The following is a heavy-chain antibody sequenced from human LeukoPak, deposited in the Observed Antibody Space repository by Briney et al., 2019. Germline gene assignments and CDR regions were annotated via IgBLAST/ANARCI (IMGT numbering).Heavy chain of an antibody. CDR1: GYTFASYD. Sequence: ASVKVSCKASGYTFASYDINWVRQATGQGLEWMGWMNPNSGKTGYAQKFQGRVTITMNTSISTAYIELSSLTSEDTAVYYCARGPYTHYDSSGDYYNWFDPWGQGTLVTVSS. V-gene: IGHV1-8*03. D-gene: IGHD3-22*01. CDR3: ARGPYTHYDSSGDYYNWFDP. J-gene: IGHJ5*02. CDR2: MNPNSGKT.